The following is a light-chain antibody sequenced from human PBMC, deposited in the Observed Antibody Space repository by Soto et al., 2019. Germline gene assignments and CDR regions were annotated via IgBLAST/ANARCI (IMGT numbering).Light chain of an antibody. CDR2: KAS. Sequence: DIQMTQSPSTLSASVGDRVTITCRASQSIGTYLAWYQQKPGKAPKLLIYKASSLESGVPSRFSGRGSGTEFTLTISSLQPDDFATYYCQQYNSYSFGQGTKVEIK. J-gene: IGKJ1*01. CDR3: QQYNSYS. CDR1: QSIGTY. V-gene: IGKV1-5*03.